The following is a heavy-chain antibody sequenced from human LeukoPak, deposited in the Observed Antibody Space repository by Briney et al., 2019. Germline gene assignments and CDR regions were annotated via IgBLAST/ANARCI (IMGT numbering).Heavy chain of an antibody. D-gene: IGHD1-14*01. J-gene: IGHJ4*02. CDR3: ARGRFNFDY. V-gene: IGHV3-72*01. CDR2: IGNKVNSYTA. Sequence: GGSLKLSCAASGFTFSDHYMDWVRQAPGKGLEWVGRIGNKVNSYTAEYAASVKGRFTISRDDSKNSLYLQMNSLKTEDTAVYYCARGRFNFDYWGQGTLATVSS. CDR1: GFTFSDHY.